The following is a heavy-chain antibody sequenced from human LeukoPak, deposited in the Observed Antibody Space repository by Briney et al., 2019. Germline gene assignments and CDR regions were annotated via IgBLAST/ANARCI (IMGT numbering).Heavy chain of an antibody. V-gene: IGHV1-69*01. Sequence: GASVKVSCKASGGTFSSYAISWARQAPGQGLEWMGGIIPIFGTANYAQKFQGRVTITADESTSTAYMELSSLRSEDTAVYYCARERVPAAIYPYNWFDPWGQGTLVTVSS. CDR3: ARERVPAAIYPYNWFDP. CDR1: GGTFSSYA. CDR2: IIPIFGTA. D-gene: IGHD2-2*02. J-gene: IGHJ5*02.